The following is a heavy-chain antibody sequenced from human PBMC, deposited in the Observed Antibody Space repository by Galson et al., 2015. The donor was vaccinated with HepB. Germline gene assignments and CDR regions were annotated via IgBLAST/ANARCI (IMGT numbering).Heavy chain of an antibody. V-gene: IGHV1-46*03. CDR2: IDPRGGGT. CDR3: SRGGSRSYRSYFSMDV. D-gene: IGHD1-26*01. J-gene: IGHJ6*02. Sequence: SVKVSCKASGYTFTNYYIHWVRQTPRQGLEWMGVIDPRGGGTTYAQKFQGRLTVTRRTSTTTVYMELTGLRSPDTGVYFCSRGGSRSYRSYFSMDVWGQGTAVSVSS. CDR1: GYTFTNYY.